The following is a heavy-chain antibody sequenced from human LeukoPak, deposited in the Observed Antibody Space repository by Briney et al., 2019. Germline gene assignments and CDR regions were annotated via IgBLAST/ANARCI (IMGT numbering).Heavy chain of an antibody. V-gene: IGHV1-24*01. Sequence: GASVEVSCKVSGYTLTELSMHWVRQAPGKGLEWMGGFDPEDGEAIYAQKFQGRVTMTEDTSTDTAYMELSSLRSEDTAVYYCATETVGMTTVIEYYFDYWGQGTLVTVSS. CDR3: ATETVGMTTVIEYYFDY. CDR2: FDPEDGEA. CDR1: GYTLTELS. D-gene: IGHD4-17*01. J-gene: IGHJ4*02.